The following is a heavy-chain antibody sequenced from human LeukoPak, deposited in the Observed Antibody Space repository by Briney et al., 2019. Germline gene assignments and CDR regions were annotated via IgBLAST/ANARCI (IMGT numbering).Heavy chain of an antibody. CDR1: GFTFSSCW. J-gene: IGHJ4*02. CDR3: ARGGSGVDY. V-gene: IGHV3-7*01. CDR2: IKQDGSEK. D-gene: IGHD3-10*01. Sequence: GGSLRLSCAASGFTFSSCWMSWVRQAPGKGLEWVANIKQDGSEKYYVDSVKGRFTISRDNAKNSLYLQMNSLRAEDTAVYYCARGGSGVDYWGQGTLVTVSS.